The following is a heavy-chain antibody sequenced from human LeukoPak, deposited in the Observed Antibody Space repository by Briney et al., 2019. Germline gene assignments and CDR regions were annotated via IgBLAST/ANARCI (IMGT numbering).Heavy chain of an antibody. Sequence: SQTLSLTCTVSGGSISSSSYYWGWIRQPPGKGLEWIGSIYYSGSTYYNPSLKSRVTISVDTSKNQFSLKLSSVTAADTAVYYCARQEELVVVPAAISYWGQGTLVTVSS. CDR2: IYYSGST. CDR1: GGSISSSSYY. V-gene: IGHV4-39*01. CDR3: ARQEELVVVPAAISY. D-gene: IGHD2-2*02. J-gene: IGHJ4*02.